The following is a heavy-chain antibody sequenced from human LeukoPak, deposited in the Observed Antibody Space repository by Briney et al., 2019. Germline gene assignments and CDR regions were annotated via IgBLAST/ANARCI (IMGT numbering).Heavy chain of an antibody. CDR2: IYHSGST. CDR1: GGSISSSNW. Sequence: NSSETLSLTCAVSGGSISSSNWWSWVRQPPGKGLEWIGEIYHSGSTNYNPSLKSRVTISVDKSKNQFSLKLSSVTAADTAVYYCASRYCSSTSCYAFDIWGQGTMVTVSS. D-gene: IGHD2-2*01. V-gene: IGHV4-4*02. CDR3: ASRYCSSTSCYAFDI. J-gene: IGHJ3*02.